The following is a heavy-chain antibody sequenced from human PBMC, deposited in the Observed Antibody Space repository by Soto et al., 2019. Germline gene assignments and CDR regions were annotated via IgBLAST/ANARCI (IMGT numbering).Heavy chain of an antibody. CDR2: IIPILGIA. Sequence: SVKVSCKASGGTLSSYTISWVRQAPGQGLEWMGRIIPILGIANYAQKFQGRVTITADKSTSTAYMELSSLRSEDTAVYYCASYCSSTSCAGEFDPWGQGTLVTVSS. V-gene: IGHV1-69*02. D-gene: IGHD2-2*01. J-gene: IGHJ5*02. CDR1: GGTLSSYT. CDR3: ASYCSSTSCAGEFDP.